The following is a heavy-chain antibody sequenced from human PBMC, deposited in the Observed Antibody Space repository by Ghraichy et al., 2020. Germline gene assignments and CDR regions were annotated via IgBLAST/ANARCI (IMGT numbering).Heavy chain of an antibody. CDR3: ARDLAPQLGRRGDYYYYGMDV. J-gene: IGHJ6*02. CDR1: GFTFSSYW. V-gene: IGHV3-74*01. D-gene: IGHD6-13*01. CDR2: INSDGSST. Sequence: GGSLRLSCAASGFTFSSYWMHWVRQAPGKGLVWVSRINSDGSSTSYADSVKGRFTISRDNAKNTLYLQMNSLRAEDTAVYYCARDLAPQLGRRGDYYYYGMDVWGQGTTVTVSS.